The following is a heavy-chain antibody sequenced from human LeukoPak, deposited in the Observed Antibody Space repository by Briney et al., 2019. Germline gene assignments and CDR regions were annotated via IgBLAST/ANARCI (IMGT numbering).Heavy chain of an antibody. CDR2: IKQDGSEK. V-gene: IGHV3-7*01. D-gene: IGHD3-10*01. CDR1: GFTFSRYW. CDR3: ARGVITMVRGPPPYYYYYYMDV. J-gene: IGHJ6*03. Sequence: QPGGSLRLSCAVSGFTFSRYWMSWVRQAPGKGLEWVANIKQDGSEKNYVDSVKGRFTISRDNAKNSEYLQMNSLRVEDTAVYYCARGVITMVRGPPPYYYYYYMDVWGKGTTVTISS.